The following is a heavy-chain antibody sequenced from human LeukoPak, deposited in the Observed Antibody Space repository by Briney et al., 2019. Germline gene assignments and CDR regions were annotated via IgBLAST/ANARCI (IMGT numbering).Heavy chain of an antibody. CDR3: ARDRGGSVGSSGTVDGTHYFDY. Sequence: GGSLRLSCAASGFTSSDYYMSWIRQAPGKGLEWISYITGGGHTIYYADSVRGRFTISRDNAKNSVYPQMNSLRAEDTAVYYCARDRGGSVGSSGTVDGTHYFDYWGQGTLVTVSS. D-gene: IGHD6-13*01. J-gene: IGHJ4*02. V-gene: IGHV3-11*04. CDR2: ITGGGHTI. CDR1: GFTSSDYY.